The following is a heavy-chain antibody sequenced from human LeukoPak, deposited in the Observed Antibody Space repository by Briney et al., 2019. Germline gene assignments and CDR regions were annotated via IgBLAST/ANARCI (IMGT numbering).Heavy chain of an antibody. Sequence: TGGSLRLSCAASGFTFSIYGMSWVRQAPGRGLEWVSAMSGSGGSTYYADSVKGRFTISRDNSKNTLYLQMNSLRAEDTAVYYCARVRWNYYFDYWGQGTLVTVSS. D-gene: IGHD4-23*01. CDR2: MSGSGGST. J-gene: IGHJ4*02. CDR3: ARVRWNYYFDY. V-gene: IGHV3-23*01. CDR1: GFTFSIYG.